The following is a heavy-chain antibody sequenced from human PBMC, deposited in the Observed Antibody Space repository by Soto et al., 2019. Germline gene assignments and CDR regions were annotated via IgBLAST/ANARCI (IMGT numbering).Heavy chain of an antibody. V-gene: IGHV1-18*01. Sequence: QVQLVQSGAELKKPGASAKVSCKASGYMFTSYGISWVRQAPGQGLEWMAWISVNNGNTNYAQKFQGRVPMTTDTSTNTAHMELRSLRYDDTAVYYCARFNGSGTNYYMDVWGKGTTVIVSS. CDR1: GYMFTSYG. J-gene: IGHJ6*03. CDR2: ISVNNGNT. CDR3: ARFNGSGTNYYMDV. D-gene: IGHD3-10*01.